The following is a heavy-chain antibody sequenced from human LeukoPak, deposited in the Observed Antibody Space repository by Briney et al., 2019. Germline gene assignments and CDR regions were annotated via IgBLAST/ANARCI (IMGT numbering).Heavy chain of an antibody. CDR3: ARVVVVGATWDAFDI. Sequence: GGSLRVSCAASGFTFSSYSMNWVRQAPGKGLEWVSSISSSSSYIYYADSVKGRFTISRDNAKNSLYLQMNSLRAEDTAVYYCARVVVVGATWDAFDIWGQGTMVTVSS. V-gene: IGHV3-21*01. D-gene: IGHD1-26*01. J-gene: IGHJ3*02. CDR2: ISSSSSYI. CDR1: GFTFSSYS.